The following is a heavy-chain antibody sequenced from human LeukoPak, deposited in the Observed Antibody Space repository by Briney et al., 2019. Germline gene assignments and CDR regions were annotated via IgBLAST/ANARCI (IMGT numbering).Heavy chain of an antibody. CDR1: GGSFSGYY. D-gene: IGHD3-10*01. Sequence: SETLSLTCAVYGGSFSGYYWSWIRQPPGKGLEWIGEINHSGSTNYNPSLKSRVTISVDTSKNQFSLKLSSVTAADTAVHYCARSPTGDDLWGRGTLVTVSS. CDR3: ARSPTGDDL. V-gene: IGHV4-34*01. J-gene: IGHJ2*01. CDR2: INHSGST.